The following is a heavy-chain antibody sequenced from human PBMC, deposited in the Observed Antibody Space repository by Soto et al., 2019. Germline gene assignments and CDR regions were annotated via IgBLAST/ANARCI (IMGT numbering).Heavy chain of an antibody. J-gene: IGHJ4*02. V-gene: IGHV1-46*01. CDR2: VNPSGGHT. CDR3: ATGGHVVVVTAALDY. CDR1: GDTFTDYY. Sequence: QVQLMQSGAEVKKPGASVKVSCKASGDTFTDYYIHWVRQAPGQGLEWMGTVNPSGGHTTYAQHLLGGVNMRWDTSTSTRTMELTGLSSDHTAIYYCATGGHVVVVTAALDYWGQGPLVTVSS. D-gene: IGHD2-21*02.